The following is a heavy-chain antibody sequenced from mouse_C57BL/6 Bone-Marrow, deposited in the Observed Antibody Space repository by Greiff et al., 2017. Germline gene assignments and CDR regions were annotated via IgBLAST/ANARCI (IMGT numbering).Heavy chain of an antibody. D-gene: IGHD1-1*01. Sequence: EVQLQQSGPVLVKPGASVKMSCKASGYTFTDYYMNWVKQSHGKSLEWIGVINPYNGGTSYNQKFKGKATLTVDKSSSTAYMALNSLTSEDSAVYYCASPYGSRGGEYWGQGTTLTVSS. CDR3: ASPYGSRGGEY. J-gene: IGHJ2*01. CDR1: GYTFTDYY. V-gene: IGHV1-19*01. CDR2: INPYNGGT.